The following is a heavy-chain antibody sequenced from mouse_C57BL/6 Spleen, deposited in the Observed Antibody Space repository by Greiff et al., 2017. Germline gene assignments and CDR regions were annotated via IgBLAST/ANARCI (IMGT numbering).Heavy chain of an antibody. D-gene: IGHD4-1*01. Sequence: VQLQQPGAELVKPGASVKLSCKASGYTFTSYWMQWVKQRPGQGLEWIGEIDPSDSYTNYNQKFKGKATLTVDTSSSTAYMQLSSLTSEDSAVYYCARAGTGDYFDYWGQGTTLTVSS. CDR3: ARAGTGDYFDY. V-gene: IGHV1-50*01. CDR2: IDPSDSYT. CDR1: GYTFTSYW. J-gene: IGHJ2*01.